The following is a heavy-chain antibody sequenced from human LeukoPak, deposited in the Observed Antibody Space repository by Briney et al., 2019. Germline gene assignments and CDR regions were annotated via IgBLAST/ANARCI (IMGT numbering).Heavy chain of an antibody. J-gene: IGHJ6*02. CDR1: GGSISSYY. CDR2: IYYSGST. D-gene: IGHD3-16*01. V-gene: IGHV4-59*01. CDR3: ARALYDYVWGSYDGMDV. Sequence: SETLSLTCTVSGGSISSYYWSWIRQPPGKGLEWIGYIYYSGSTNYNPSLKSRVTISVDTSKNQFSLKLSSVTAADTAVYYCARALYDYVWGSYDGMDVWGQGTTVTVSS.